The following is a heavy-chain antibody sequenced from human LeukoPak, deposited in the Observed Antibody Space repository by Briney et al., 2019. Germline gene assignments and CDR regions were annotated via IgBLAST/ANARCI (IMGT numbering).Heavy chain of an antibody. J-gene: IGHJ4*02. CDR1: GFTFTNYA. CDR3: AKESHYDSGAYYVDY. CDR2: ISGSGSST. D-gene: IGHD3-10*01. V-gene: IGHV3-23*01. Sequence: GGSLRLSCAASGFTFTNYAMSWVRQARGKGLEWVSVISGSGSSTYYADSVKGRFTFSRDNSKNMLYLQMNSLRAEDTAVYYCAKESHYDSGAYYVDYWGQGTLVTVSS.